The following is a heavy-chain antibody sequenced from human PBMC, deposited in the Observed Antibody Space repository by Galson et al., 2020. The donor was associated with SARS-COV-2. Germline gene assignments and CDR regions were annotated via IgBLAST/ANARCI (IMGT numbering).Heavy chain of an antibody. Sequence: GSLRLSCAASGFTFSSYGMHWVRQAPGKGLEWVAVIWYDGSNKYYADSVKGRFTISRDNSKNTLYLQMNSLRAEDTAVYYCAKDWAVADTKFDPWGQGTLVTVSS. J-gene: IGHJ5*02. D-gene: IGHD6-19*01. CDR3: AKDWAVADTKFDP. CDR2: IWYDGSNK. V-gene: IGHV3-33*06. CDR1: GFTFSSYG.